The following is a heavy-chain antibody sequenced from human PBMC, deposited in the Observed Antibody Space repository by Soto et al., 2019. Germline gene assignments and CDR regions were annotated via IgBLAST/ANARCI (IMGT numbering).Heavy chain of an antibody. D-gene: IGHD6-13*01. CDR2: INPNSGGT. J-gene: IGHJ5*02. CDR3: ARGSRAADRNVLQSAKIWFDP. CDR1: GYTFTGYY. Sequence: QVQLVQSGAEVKKPGASVKVSCKASGYTFTGYYMHWVRQAPGQGLEWMGWINPNSGGTNYAQKSKGWVTMTRDTSISTAYMELSRLRYDDTAVYYCARGSRAADRNVLQSAKIWFDPWGQGTLVTVSS. V-gene: IGHV1-2*04.